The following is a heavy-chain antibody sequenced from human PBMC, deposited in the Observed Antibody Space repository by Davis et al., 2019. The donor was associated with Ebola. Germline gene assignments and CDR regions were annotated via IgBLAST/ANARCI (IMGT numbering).Heavy chain of an antibody. CDR1: GGSISSSNW. CDR2: IYHSGST. CDR3: ARDGLSYGSGSYRSYYYYGMDV. D-gene: IGHD3-10*01. V-gene: IGHV4-4*02. J-gene: IGHJ6*02. Sequence: MPGGSLRLSCAVSGGSISSSNWWSWVRQPPGKGLEWIGEIYHSGSTNYNPSLKSRVTISVDKSKNQFSLKLSSVTAADTAVYYCARDGLSYGSGSYRSYYYYGMDVWGQGTTVTVSS.